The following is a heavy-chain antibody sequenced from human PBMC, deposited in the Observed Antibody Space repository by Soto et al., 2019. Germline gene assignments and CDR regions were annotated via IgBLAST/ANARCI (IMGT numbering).Heavy chain of an antibody. D-gene: IGHD3-22*01. V-gene: IGHV3-48*02. CDR1: GFTFSSYS. Sequence: GGSLRLSCAASGFTFSSYSMNWVRQAPGKGLEWVSYISSSSSTIYYADSVKGRFTISRDNAKNSLYLQMNSLRDEDTAVYCCARDKPEGYYDSSGYSYYYGMDVWGQGTTVTVSS. J-gene: IGHJ6*02. CDR3: ARDKPEGYYDSSGYSYYYGMDV. CDR2: ISSSSSTI.